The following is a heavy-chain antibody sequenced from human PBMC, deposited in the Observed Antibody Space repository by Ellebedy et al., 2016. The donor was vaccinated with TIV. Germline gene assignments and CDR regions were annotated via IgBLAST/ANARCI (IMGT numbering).Heavy chain of an antibody. V-gene: IGHV4-59*01. J-gene: IGHJ5*02. CDR3: ARDGGLLGIRPGHWFDP. CDR2: IYYSGST. Sequence: GSLRLXCTVSGGSISSYYWSWIRQPPGKGLEWIGYIYYSGSTNYNPSLKSRVTISVDTSKNQFSLKLSSVTAADTAVYYCARDGGLLGIRPGHWFDPWGQGTLVTVSS. D-gene: IGHD1-14*01. CDR1: GGSISSYY.